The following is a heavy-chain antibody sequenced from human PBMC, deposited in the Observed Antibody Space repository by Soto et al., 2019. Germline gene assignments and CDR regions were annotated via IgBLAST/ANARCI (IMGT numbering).Heavy chain of an antibody. J-gene: IGHJ4*02. D-gene: IGHD5-12*01. CDR1: GGSMSSYY. V-gene: IGHV4-59*08. Sequence: QVRLQESGPGLVKPSETLSLTCTVSGGSMSSYYWSWIRQPPGRGLEWIGFIYYAGSTKYNPSLNRRVTISVDTSKNQFSLTVTSVTAADTAVYYCARRIVATETFDYWGQGTLVTVSS. CDR2: IYYAGST. CDR3: ARRIVATETFDY.